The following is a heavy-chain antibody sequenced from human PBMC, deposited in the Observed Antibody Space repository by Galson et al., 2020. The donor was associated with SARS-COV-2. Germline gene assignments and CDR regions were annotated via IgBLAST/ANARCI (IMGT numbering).Heavy chain of an antibody. V-gene: IGHV1-24*01. J-gene: IGHJ5*02. D-gene: IGHD6-13*01. CDR2: FDPEDGET. CDR3: ASGPGIAAAGTNWCDP. CDR1: GYTLTELS. Sequence: ASVKVSCKVSGYTLTELSMHWVRQAPGKGLEWMGGFDPEDGETIYAQKFQGRVTMTEDTSTDTAYMELSSLRSEDTAVYYCASGPGIAAAGTNWCDPWGQGTLVTVSS.